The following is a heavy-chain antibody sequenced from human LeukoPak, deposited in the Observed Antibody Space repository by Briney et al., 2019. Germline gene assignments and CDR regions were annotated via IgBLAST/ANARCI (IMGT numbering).Heavy chain of an antibody. CDR1: GYSISSGYY. CDR2: IYHSGST. D-gene: IGHD3-3*01. Sequence: PSETLSLTCTFSGYSISSGYYWGWIRQPPGKGLEWIGSIYHSGSTYYNASLKSRVTISVDTSKNQLSLKLSSVTAADTAVYYCARDKDFWSGYLVDHWGQGTQVTVCS. CDR3: ARDKDFWSGYLVDH. J-gene: IGHJ5*02. V-gene: IGHV4-38-2*02.